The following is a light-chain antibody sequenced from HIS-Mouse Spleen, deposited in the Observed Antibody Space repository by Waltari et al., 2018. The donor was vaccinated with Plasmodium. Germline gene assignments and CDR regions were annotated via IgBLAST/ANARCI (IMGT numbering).Light chain of an antibody. Sequence: QSALTQPASVSGSPGQSLTISCTGTSSDVGSYNLVSWSQQHPGKAPKLMIYEGSKRPSGVSNRFSGSKSGNTASLTISGLQAEDEADYYCCSYAGSSTFVFGGGTKLTVL. J-gene: IGLJ3*02. CDR1: SSDVGSYNL. CDR2: EGS. V-gene: IGLV2-23*03. CDR3: CSYAGSSTFV.